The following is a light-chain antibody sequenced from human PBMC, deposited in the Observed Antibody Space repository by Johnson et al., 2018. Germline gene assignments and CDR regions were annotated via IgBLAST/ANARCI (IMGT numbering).Light chain of an antibody. CDR1: SSNIGNNY. Sequence: QSVLTQPPSVSVAPGQKVTISCSGSSSNIGNNYVSWYQQLPGTAPKLLIYENNKRPSGIPYRFSGSKSGTSATLGITGLQTGDEADDYCGTWDSSLSAGNVFGTGTKVTVL. CDR3: GTWDSSLSAGNV. CDR2: ENN. V-gene: IGLV1-51*02. J-gene: IGLJ1*01.